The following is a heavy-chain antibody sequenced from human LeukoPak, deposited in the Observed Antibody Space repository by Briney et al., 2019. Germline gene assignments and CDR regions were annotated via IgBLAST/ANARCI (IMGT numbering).Heavy chain of an antibody. CDR3: ARGYCGGDCYGD. CDR1: GFIFSSYA. D-gene: IGHD2-21*01. J-gene: IGHJ1*01. V-gene: IGHV3-21*01. Sequence: GGSLRLSCAASGFIFSSYAMNWVRQAPGKGLEWVSSISSSSSHIYYADSVKGRFTISRDNTKSSLYLQMNSLRAEDMAVYYCARGYCGGDCYGDWGRGTLVTVSS. CDR2: ISSSSSHI.